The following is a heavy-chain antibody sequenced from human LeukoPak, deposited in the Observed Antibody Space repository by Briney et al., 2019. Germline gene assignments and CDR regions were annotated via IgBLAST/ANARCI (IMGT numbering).Heavy chain of an antibody. V-gene: IGHV1-2*02. J-gene: IGHJ6*02. Sequence: GASVKVSCKASGYTFSAYYMHWVRQAPGQGPEWMGWINPNSGCTNYAQKFQGRVTMTRDTSISTAYMELTRLRSDDTAVYYCAREGQLVGPTPKVHYYVMDFWGQGTTVTVSS. CDR3: AREGQLVGPTPKVHYYVMDF. CDR2: INPNSGCT. CDR1: GYTFSAYY. D-gene: IGHD1-26*01.